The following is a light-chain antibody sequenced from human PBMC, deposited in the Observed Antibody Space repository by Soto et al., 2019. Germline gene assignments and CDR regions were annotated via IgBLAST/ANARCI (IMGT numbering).Light chain of an antibody. Sequence: QSVLTQPASVSGSPGQSITISCTGTSGDVGGYNYVSWYQQHPGKAPKLMIYDVSNRPSGVSNRFSGSKSGNTASLTISWLQAEDEADYYCSSYTSSSTLLFGTGTKVTVL. CDR2: DVS. CDR1: SGDVGGYNY. CDR3: SSYTSSSTLL. V-gene: IGLV2-14*01. J-gene: IGLJ1*01.